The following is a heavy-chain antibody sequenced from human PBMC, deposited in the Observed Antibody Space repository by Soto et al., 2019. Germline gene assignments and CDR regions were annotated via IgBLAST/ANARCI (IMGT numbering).Heavy chain of an antibody. CDR3: AKGLDRASLDF. CDR2: ISSSGDSP. V-gene: IGHV3-23*01. D-gene: IGHD1-1*01. Sequence: GGSLRLSCAASGFTFSNYAMSWVRQAPGKGLEWVSAISSSGDSPYYADSVKGRFTVSRDNSKNTLFLQMNSLRFEDTAIYYCAKGLDRASLDFWGQGALVTVSS. CDR1: GFTFSNYA. J-gene: IGHJ4*02.